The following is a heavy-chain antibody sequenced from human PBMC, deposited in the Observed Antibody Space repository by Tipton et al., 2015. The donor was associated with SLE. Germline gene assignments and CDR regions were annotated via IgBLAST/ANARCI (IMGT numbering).Heavy chain of an antibody. Sequence: TLSLTCTVSGGSISSGGHYWSWIRQHPGKGLEWIGYIYYSGSTFYNPSLNSRVTISVDTSKNQFSLKLTSVTAADTAVYYCARRYGGGYFDLWGRVSLVTVS. V-gene: IGHV4-31*03. CDR3: ARRYGGGYFDL. CDR2: IYYSGST. CDR1: GGSISSGGHY. J-gene: IGHJ2*01. D-gene: IGHD3-16*01.